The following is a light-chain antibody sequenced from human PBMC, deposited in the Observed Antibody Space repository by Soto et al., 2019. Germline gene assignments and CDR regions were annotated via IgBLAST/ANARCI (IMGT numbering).Light chain of an antibody. CDR2: DTS. CDR1: QGRGSN. V-gene: IGKV3-15*01. CDR3: QQYNHGWT. Sequence: TRSPCPLSLPPGERATLSCKTSQGRGSNFLAWYQQKPGQAPRLLIYDTSTRATGVPARFSGSGSGTEFTLTISSLQSEDFAAYYCQQYNHGWTFGQGTKVAIK. J-gene: IGKJ1*01.